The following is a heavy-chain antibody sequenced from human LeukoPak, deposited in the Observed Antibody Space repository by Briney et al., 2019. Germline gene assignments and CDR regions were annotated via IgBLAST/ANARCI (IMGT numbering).Heavy chain of an antibody. J-gene: IGHJ4*02. D-gene: IGHD1-14*01. V-gene: IGHV3-23*01. Sequence: GGSLRLSCAASGFTFSSYAMSWVRQARGKGLEWVTVIIGSGGSTYYADSVKGRFTISRDNSKNTLYLQMNSLRGEDTAVYYCAKADSARGVTLKTTIDYWGQGTLVTVSS. CDR1: GFTFSSYA. CDR3: AKADSARGVTLKTTIDY. CDR2: IIGSGGST.